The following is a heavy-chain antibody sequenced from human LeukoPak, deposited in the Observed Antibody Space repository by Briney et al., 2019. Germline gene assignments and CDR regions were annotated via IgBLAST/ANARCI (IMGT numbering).Heavy chain of an antibody. CDR1: GFTFSDYY. Sequence: GGSLRLSCAASGFTFSDYYMTWIRQAPGKGLEWVAYIGKNGYNIYYADSVKGRFTISRDNAKNSLYLQMNSLRAEDTATYFCARDSRLFPSWGQGTLVTVSS. V-gene: IGHV3-11*01. CDR2: IGKNGYNI. J-gene: IGHJ5*02. CDR3: ARDSRLFPS. D-gene: IGHD3-22*01.